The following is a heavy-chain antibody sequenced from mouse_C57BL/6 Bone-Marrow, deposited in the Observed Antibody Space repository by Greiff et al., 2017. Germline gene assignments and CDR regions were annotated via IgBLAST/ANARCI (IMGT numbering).Heavy chain of an antibody. CDR1: GFTFSDYG. CDR3: ARYDWYYAMDY. D-gene: IGHD2-12*01. CDR2: ISSGSSTI. Sequence: EVQGVESGGGLVKPGGSLKLSCAASGFTFSDYGMPWVRQAPETGLEWVAYISSGSSTISYADTVTGRFTIFRDNAKKTLFLQMTSVRSEDTAMYYCARYDWYYAMDYWGQGTSVTVSS. J-gene: IGHJ4*01. V-gene: IGHV5-17*01.